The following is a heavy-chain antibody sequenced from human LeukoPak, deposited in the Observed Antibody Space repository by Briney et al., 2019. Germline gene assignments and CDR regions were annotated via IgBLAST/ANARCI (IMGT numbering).Heavy chain of an antibody. CDR1: GYTFTGYS. Sequence: ASVKVSCKASGYTFTGYSMHWGRQAPGQGLEWMGWINTNNGGTNYAQKFHGRVTMTGDASISTAYMDLSRLRSDDTAVYYCASGYCSAGTCYALDYWGQGTLVTVSS. CDR3: ASGYCSAGTCYALDY. D-gene: IGHD2-15*01. J-gene: IGHJ4*02. CDR2: INTNNGGT. V-gene: IGHV1-2*02.